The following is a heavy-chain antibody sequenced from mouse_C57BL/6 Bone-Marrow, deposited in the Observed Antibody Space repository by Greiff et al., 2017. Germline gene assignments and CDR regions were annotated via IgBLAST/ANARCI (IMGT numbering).Heavy chain of an antibody. J-gene: IGHJ1*03. V-gene: IGHV7-3*01. CDR1: GFTFTAYY. CDR2: IRNKANGYTT. D-gene: IGHD3-3*01. Sequence: EVKLVESGGGLVQPGGSLSLSCAASGFTFTAYYMSWVRQPPGKALEWLGFIRNKANGYTTEYSASVKGRFTISRDNSQSLLYLQMNALRAEDSATYYCARGGGLYWYFDVWGTGTTVTVSS. CDR3: ARGGGLYWYFDV.